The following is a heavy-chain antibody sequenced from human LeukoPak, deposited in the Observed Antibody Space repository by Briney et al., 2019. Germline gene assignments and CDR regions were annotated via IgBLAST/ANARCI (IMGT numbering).Heavy chain of an antibody. CDR1: GFTFSSYG. CDR2: ISYDGSNK. CDR3: AKASMIVVVTADAFDI. V-gene: IGHV3-30*18. D-gene: IGHD3-22*01. J-gene: IGHJ3*02. Sequence: AGGSLRLSCAASGFTFSSYGMHWVRQAPGKGLEWVAVISYDGSNKYYADSVKGRFTISRDNSKNTLYLQMNSLRAEDTAVYYCAKASMIVVVTADAFDIWGQGTMVTVSS.